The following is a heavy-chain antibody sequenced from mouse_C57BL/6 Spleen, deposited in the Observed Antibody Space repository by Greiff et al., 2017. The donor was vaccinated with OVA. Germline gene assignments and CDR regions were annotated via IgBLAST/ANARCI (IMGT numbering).Heavy chain of an antibody. V-gene: IGHV1-80*01. Sequence: QVQLKESGAELVKPGASVKISCKASGYAFSSYWMNWVKQRPGKGLEWIGQIYPGDGDTNYNGKFKGKATLTADKSSSTAYMQLSSLTSEDSAVYFCARPSYYSNYDYAMDYWGQGTSVTVSS. CDR1: GYAFSSYW. D-gene: IGHD2-5*01. CDR2: IYPGDGDT. J-gene: IGHJ4*01. CDR3: ARPSYYSNYDYAMDY.